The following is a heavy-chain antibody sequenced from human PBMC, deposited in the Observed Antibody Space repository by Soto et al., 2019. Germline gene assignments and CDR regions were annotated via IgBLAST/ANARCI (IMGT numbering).Heavy chain of an antibody. Sequence: EVQLVESGGGLVKPGGSLRLSCAASGFTFSSYSMNWVRQAPGKGLEWVSSISSSSSYIYYADSVKGRFTISRDNAKNSLYLQRNSLRAEDTAVYYCARAPSRLGQLLWFGEPTYYFDYWGQGTLVTVSS. CDR2: ISSSSSYI. CDR3: ARAPSRLGQLLWFGEPTYYFDY. CDR1: GFTFSSYS. D-gene: IGHD3-10*01. J-gene: IGHJ4*02. V-gene: IGHV3-21*01.